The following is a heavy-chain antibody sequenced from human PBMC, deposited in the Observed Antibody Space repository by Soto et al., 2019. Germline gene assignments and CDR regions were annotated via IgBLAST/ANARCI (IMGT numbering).Heavy chain of an antibody. CDR2: ISGSGGGT. D-gene: IGHD3-3*01. CDR1: GFTFSSYA. Sequence: GGSLRLSCAASGFTFSSYAMSWVRHAPGKGLEWVSTISGSGGGTYYADSVRGRFTISRDNSKNTLYLQMNSLRAEDTAVYYCARFGTYSDFWSGSNWFDPWGQGTLVTVSS. V-gene: IGHV3-23*01. CDR3: ARFGTYSDFWSGSNWFDP. J-gene: IGHJ5*02.